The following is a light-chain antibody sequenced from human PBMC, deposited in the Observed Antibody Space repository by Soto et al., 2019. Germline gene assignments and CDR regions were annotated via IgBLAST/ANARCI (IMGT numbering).Light chain of an antibody. CDR3: CSYAGSSTYV. Sequence: QSALTQPASVSGSPGQSITISCTGTSSDVGSHNLVSWYQQHPGKAPKLMIYEGSKRPSGVSNRFSGSKSGNTASLTISGLQAEDEADYYCCSYAGSSTYVFGTGTQLTVL. CDR1: SSDVGSHNL. J-gene: IGLJ1*01. CDR2: EGS. V-gene: IGLV2-23*01.